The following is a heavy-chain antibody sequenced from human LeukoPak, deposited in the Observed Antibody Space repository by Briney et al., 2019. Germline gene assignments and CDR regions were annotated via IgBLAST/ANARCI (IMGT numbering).Heavy chain of an antibody. D-gene: IGHD1-26*01. V-gene: IGHV3-30-3*01. CDR1: GFTFSSYA. Sequence: PGGSLRLSCAASGFTFSSYAIHWVRQAPGKGLEWVAVISYDGSNKYYADSVKGQLTISRDNSKNTLYLQMNSLRAEDTAVYYCARLGGSSFDYWGQGTLVTVSS. J-gene: IGHJ4*02. CDR3: ARLGGSSFDY. CDR2: ISYDGSNK.